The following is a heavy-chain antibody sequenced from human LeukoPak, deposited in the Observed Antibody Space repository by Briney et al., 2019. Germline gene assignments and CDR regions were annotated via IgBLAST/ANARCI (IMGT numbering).Heavy chain of an antibody. CDR1: AGSISTYY. D-gene: IGHD1-26*01. V-gene: IGHV4-59*01. J-gene: IGHJ4*02. CDR2: VYYTGNT. CDR3: ARGAETYYDRHFDY. Sequence: SETLSLTCTVSAGSISTYYWSWIRQPPGKGLEWIGYVYYTGNTDYNPSLQSRVTISVDTSKNQFSLKLRAESAADTAVYYCARGAETYYDRHFDYWGQGTLVSVSS.